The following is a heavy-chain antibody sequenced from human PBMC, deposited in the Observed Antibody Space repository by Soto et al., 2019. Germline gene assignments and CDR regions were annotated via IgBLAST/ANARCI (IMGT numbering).Heavy chain of an antibody. CDR3: AKVIVVVPAANNWFDP. V-gene: IGHV3-23*01. D-gene: IGHD2-2*01. Sequence: GGSLRLSCAASGFTFSSYAMSWVRRAPGKGLEWVSAISGSGGSTYYADSVKGRFTISRDNSKNTLYLQMNSLRAEDTAVYYCAKVIVVVPAANNWFDPWGQGTLVTVSS. CDR2: ISGSGGST. J-gene: IGHJ5*02. CDR1: GFTFSSYA.